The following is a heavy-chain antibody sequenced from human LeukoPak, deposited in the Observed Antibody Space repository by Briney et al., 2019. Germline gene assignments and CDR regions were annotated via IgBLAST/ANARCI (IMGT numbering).Heavy chain of an antibody. CDR3: ARNWGFDY. CDR2: ITGSGDST. CDR1: GFTFSSSA. V-gene: IGHV3-23*01. J-gene: IGHJ4*02. Sequence: PGGSLRLSCAASGFTFSSSAMHWVRQAPGKGLEWVSTITGSGDSTSYAASVKGRFTVSRDNSKNTLFVQMNSLRAGDTAVYYCARNWGFDYWGQGALVTVSS. D-gene: IGHD7-27*01.